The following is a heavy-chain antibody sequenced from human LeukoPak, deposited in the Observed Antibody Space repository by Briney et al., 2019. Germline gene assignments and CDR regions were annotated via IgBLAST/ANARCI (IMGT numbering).Heavy chain of an antibody. CDR3: ARDSFYGGNPYDAFDI. Sequence: GGSLRLSCAASGFTFSSYSMNWVRQAPGKGLEWASSISSSSSYIYHADSVKGRFTISRDNAKNSLYPQMNSLRAEDTAVYYCARDSFYGGNPYDAFDIWGQGTMVTVSS. CDR2: ISSSSSYI. J-gene: IGHJ3*02. D-gene: IGHD4-17*01. V-gene: IGHV3-21*01. CDR1: GFTFSSYS.